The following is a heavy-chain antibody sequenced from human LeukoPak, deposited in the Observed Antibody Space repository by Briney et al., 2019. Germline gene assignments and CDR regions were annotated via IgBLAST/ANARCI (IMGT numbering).Heavy chain of an antibody. J-gene: IGHJ6*03. CDR2: ISYDGSNK. Sequence: GGSLRLSCAASGFTFSSYAMHWVRQAPGKGLEWVAVISYDGSNKYYADSVKGRFTISRDNSKNTLYLQMNSLRAEDTAVYYCTRTYYDFWSGYLAYYYYYMDVWGKGTTVTVSS. CDR1: GFTFSSYA. D-gene: IGHD3-3*01. V-gene: IGHV3-30*07. CDR3: TRTYYDFWSGYLAYYYYYMDV.